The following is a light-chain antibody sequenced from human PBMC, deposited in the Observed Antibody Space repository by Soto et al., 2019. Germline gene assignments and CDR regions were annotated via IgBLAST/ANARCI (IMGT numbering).Light chain of an antibody. CDR1: QIIDTW. J-gene: IGKJ1*01. V-gene: IGKV1-5*03. Sequence: DIQMTQSPSTLSASVGDRVIITCRASQIIDTWLAWYQQRPGKAPKVLISKVSNLESGVPARFRGSGSGTEFTLNTSGLQPDDFATYYCQQYKSSWTFGQGTKVDIK. CDR2: KVS. CDR3: QQYKSSWT.